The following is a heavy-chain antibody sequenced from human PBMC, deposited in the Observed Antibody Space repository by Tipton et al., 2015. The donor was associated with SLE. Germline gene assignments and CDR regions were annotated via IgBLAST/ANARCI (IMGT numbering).Heavy chain of an antibody. V-gene: IGHV3-21*01. Sequence: SLRLSCAASKFTFSTYGMNWVRQAPGKGLEWVSSIGTSGDYKYYVDSVKGRFTVSRDNAENSLYLQMDSLTAEDTAVYYCAKEGGTYYYGSGSQWGLDYWGQGTLVTVSS. CDR2: IGTSGDYK. D-gene: IGHD3-10*01. CDR3: AKEGGTYYYGSGSQWGLDY. J-gene: IGHJ4*02. CDR1: KFTFSTYG.